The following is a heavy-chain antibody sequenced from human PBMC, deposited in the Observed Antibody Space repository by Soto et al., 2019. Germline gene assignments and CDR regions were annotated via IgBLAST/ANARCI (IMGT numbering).Heavy chain of an antibody. CDR3: ARDGYGYFGFDY. Sequence: GGSLRLSCSASGFIFSSYWMSRLRQAPGKGLEWVAVISYDGSNKYYADSVKGRFTISRDNSKNTLYLQMNSLRAEDTAVYYCARDGYGYFGFDYWGQGTLVTVSS. CDR1: GFIFSSYW. D-gene: IGHD5-18*01. V-gene: IGHV3-30-3*01. J-gene: IGHJ4*02. CDR2: ISYDGSNK.